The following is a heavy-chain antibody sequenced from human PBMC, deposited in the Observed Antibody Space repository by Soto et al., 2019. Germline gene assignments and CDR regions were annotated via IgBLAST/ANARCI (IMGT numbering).Heavy chain of an antibody. D-gene: IGHD6-6*01. Sequence: EVQLVESGGGLVQPGGSLRPSCVASRSTLSSYSMNWVRQAPGKGLEWLSYIRSGSATIYYADSVKGRFPISRDNVKNSLYLQMNSLRDDDTAVYSCARDSASYSSSSGSYWYFDLWGRGTLVTVSS. CDR1: RSTLSSYS. J-gene: IGHJ2*01. V-gene: IGHV3-48*02. CDR3: ARDSASYSSSSGSYWYFDL. CDR2: IRSGSATI.